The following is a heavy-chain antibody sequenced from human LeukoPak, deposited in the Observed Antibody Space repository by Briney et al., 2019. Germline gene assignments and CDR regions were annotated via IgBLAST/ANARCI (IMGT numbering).Heavy chain of an antibody. Sequence: SDTLSLTCGVCGGSLRSYWWGWVRQPGGKGLEWLGQIYSTRSTRFNPSRKIRLTLSIDTSTNHFSLRLPSVTAADTAVYFCARQGYTVSYYVLDYWSQGTLVTVSS. D-gene: IGHD3-10*02. CDR1: GGSLRSYW. CDR2: IYSTRST. CDR3: ARQGYTVSYYVLDY. V-gene: IGHV4-4*07. J-gene: IGHJ4*02.